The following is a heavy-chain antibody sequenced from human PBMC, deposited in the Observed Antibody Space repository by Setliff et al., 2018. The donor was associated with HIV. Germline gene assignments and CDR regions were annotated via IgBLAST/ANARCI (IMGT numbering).Heavy chain of an antibody. D-gene: IGHD6-13*01. CDR1: GYTFTGYY. J-gene: IGHJ3*01. V-gene: IGHV1-2*02. Sequence: ASVTVSCTASGYTFTGYYMHWVRQAPGQGLEWMGWINPNSGGTNYAQKFQGRVTMTRDTSISTAYMELSRVKSDDTAAYYCARGSGYTRSWVPGGSWGQGTMVTVSS. CDR3: ARGSGYTRSWVPGGS. CDR2: INPNSGGT.